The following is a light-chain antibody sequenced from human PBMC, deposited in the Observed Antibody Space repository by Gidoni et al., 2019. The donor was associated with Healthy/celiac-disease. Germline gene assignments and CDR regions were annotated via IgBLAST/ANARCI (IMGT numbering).Light chain of an antibody. CDR3: QSYDSSLSGGV. CDR1: SSNIGAGYD. V-gene: IGLV1-40*01. CDR2: GNS. J-gene: IGLJ1*01. Sequence: QSVLTQPPSVSGAPGQRVTISCTGSSSNIGAGYDVHWYQQLPGTAPKLLIYGNSNRPSGVPDRFAGAKSGTSASLASTGLQAEEEAEDYCQSYDSSLSGGVFGTGTKVTVX.